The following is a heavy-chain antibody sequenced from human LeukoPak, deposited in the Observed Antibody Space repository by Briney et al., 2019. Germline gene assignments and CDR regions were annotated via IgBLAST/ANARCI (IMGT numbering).Heavy chain of an antibody. Sequence: PSETLSLTCTVSSGSISTSNYYWGWVRQPPGKALEWIGNIFYSGSTYYSPSLKSRVTISVDTSKNQFSLKLSSVTAADTAVYYCAIVVVTDSESLFDYWGQGTLVTVSS. CDR2: IFYSGST. CDR1: SGSISTSNYY. V-gene: IGHV4-39*07. J-gene: IGHJ4*02. CDR3: AIVVVTDSESLFDY. D-gene: IGHD2-21*02.